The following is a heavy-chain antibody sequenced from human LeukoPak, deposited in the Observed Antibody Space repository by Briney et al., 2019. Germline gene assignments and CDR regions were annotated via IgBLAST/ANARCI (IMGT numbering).Heavy chain of an antibody. Sequence: GESLKISCKGSGYSFTNYWIGWVRQMPGKGLEWMGIIYPGDSDTRYSPSFQGQVTISADKSISTAYLQWGSLKASDSAMYYCARRRYGSHFDYWGQGTLVTASS. CDR2: IYPGDSDT. J-gene: IGHJ4*02. V-gene: IGHV5-51*01. CDR1: GYSFTNYW. D-gene: IGHD1-26*01. CDR3: ARRRYGSHFDY.